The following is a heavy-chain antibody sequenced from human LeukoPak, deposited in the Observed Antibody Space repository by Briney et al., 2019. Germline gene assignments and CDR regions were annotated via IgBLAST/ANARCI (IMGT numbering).Heavy chain of an antibody. D-gene: IGHD3-10*01. CDR2: IIPILGIA. CDR3: ARAPTMVRGVIYSWFDP. V-gene: IGHV1-69*04. CDR1: GGTFSSYA. J-gene: IGHJ5*02. Sequence: SVKVSCKASGGTFSSYAISWVRQAPGQGLEWMGRIIPILGIANYAQKFQGRVTITADKSTSTAYMELSSLRSEDTAVYYCARAPTMVRGVIYSWFDPWGQETLVTVSS.